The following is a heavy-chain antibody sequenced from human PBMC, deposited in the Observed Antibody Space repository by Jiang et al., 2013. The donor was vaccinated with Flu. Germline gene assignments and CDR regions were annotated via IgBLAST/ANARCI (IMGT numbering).Heavy chain of an antibody. J-gene: IGHJ5*02. V-gene: IGHV4-59*08. Sequence: GSGLLKPSETLSLTCTVSGGSISSYYWSWIWQPPGKGLEWIGYIYYSGSTNYNPSLKSRVTISVDTSKNQFSLKLSSVTAADTAVYYCARFPGTTGTPHSTWGQGTLVTVSS. CDR1: GGSISSYY. CDR3: ARFPGTTGTPHST. D-gene: IGHD1-14*01. CDR2: IYYSGST.